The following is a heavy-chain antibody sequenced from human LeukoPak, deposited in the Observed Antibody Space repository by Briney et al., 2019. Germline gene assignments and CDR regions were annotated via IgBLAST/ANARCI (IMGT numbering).Heavy chain of an antibody. V-gene: IGHV3-11*01. J-gene: IGHJ4*02. Sequence: PGESLTLSCAASGFTFNGYAMSWLRQAPGKGLEWVSYISSSGSTIYYADSVKGRFTISRDNAKNSLYLQMNSLRAEDTAVYYCARAPTYSSSWYSKTAYFDYWGQGTLVTVSS. CDR3: ARAPTYSSSWYSKTAYFDY. CDR2: ISSSGSTI. CDR1: GFTFNGYA. D-gene: IGHD6-13*01.